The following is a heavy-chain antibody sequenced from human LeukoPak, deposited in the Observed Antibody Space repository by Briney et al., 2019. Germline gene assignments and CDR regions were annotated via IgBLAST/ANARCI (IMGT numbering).Heavy chain of an antibody. Sequence: GGSLRLSCSASGSTFSDYDMNWVRQAPGKGLEWVSSISGLSTHIYYGDSVKGRFSISRDNAKSSVYLQMNSQGVEDTAIYYCGRAFPPLRTSSAGDLWGQGILVTVSS. CDR1: GSTFSDYD. D-gene: IGHD3-16*01. J-gene: IGHJ4*02. V-gene: IGHV3-69-1*02. CDR3: GRAFPPLRTSSAGDL. CDR2: ISGLSTHI.